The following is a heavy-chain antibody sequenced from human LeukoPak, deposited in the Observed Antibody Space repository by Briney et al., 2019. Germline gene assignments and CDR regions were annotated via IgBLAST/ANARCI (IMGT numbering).Heavy chain of an antibody. V-gene: IGHV4-39*01. D-gene: IGHD1-26*01. CDR3: ARQGSGRSSDY. CDR1: GGSISSSSYS. J-gene: IGHJ4*02. Sequence: SETLSLTCTVSGGSISSSSYSWGWIRQPPGKGLEWIGSIYYSGSTFYNPSLKSRVTISVDTSKNQLSLKLSSVTAADTAVYYCARQGSGRSSDYWGQGTLVTVSS. CDR2: IYYSGST.